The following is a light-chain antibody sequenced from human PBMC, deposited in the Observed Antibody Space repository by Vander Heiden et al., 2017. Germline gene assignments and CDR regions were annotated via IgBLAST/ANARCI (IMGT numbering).Light chain of an antibody. J-gene: IGLJ2*01. CDR3: SSYTASSTVV. Sequence: QSALTQPASVSGSPGQSITISCTGTSSDVGGYNYVSWYQQHPGKAPKLMIYDVSNRPSGVSYRFSGSKSGNTASLTISGLQAEDEADYYCSSYTASSTVVFAGGTKLTGL. V-gene: IGLV2-14*01. CDR2: DVS. CDR1: SSDVGGYNY.